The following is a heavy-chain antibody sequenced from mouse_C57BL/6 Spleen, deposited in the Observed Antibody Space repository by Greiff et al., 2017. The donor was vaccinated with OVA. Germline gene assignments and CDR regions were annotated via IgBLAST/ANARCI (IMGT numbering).Heavy chain of an antibody. CDR1: GYTFTSYW. J-gene: IGHJ3*01. CDR2: IDPSDSYP. D-gene: IGHD2-4*01. CDR3: ARWGYYDYCDAY. V-gene: IGHV1-69*01. Sequence: QVQLQQPGAELVMPGASVKLSCKASGYTFTSYWMHWVKQRPGQGLEWIGEIDPSDSYPNYNQKFKGKSTLTVDKSSSTAYMQLSSLTSEDSAVYYCARWGYYDYCDAYWGQGTLVTVSA.